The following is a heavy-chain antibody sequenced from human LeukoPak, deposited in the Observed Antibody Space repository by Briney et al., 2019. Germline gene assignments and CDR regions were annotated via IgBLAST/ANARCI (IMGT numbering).Heavy chain of an antibody. D-gene: IGHD6-13*01. Sequence: GGSLRLSCAASGFTFSSYSMNWVRQAPGKGLEWVSYISSSSSYIYYADSVKGRFTISRDNAKNSLYLQMNSLRAEDTAVYYCARGPLAYSSSWYWFDYWGQGTLVTVSS. CDR3: ARGPLAYSSSWYWFDY. CDR1: GFTFSSYS. CDR2: ISSSSSYI. V-gene: IGHV3-21*05. J-gene: IGHJ4*02.